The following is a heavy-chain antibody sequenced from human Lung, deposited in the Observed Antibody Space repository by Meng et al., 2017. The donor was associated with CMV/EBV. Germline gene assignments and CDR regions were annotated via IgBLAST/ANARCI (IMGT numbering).Heavy chain of an antibody. Sequence: ESLKISCTASGFTFGFYSLNWVRQAPGKGLEWVASITSASRYIFYADSVRGRFTVSRDNAKNSIYLQMNSLRAEDTAVYYCARDQGSYEQLAPDYYYGMDVWGRGTXVTVSS. V-gene: IGHV3-21*01. CDR3: ARDQGSYEQLAPDYYYGMDV. D-gene: IGHD1-1*01. CDR2: ITSASRYI. CDR1: GFTFGFYS. J-gene: IGHJ6*02.